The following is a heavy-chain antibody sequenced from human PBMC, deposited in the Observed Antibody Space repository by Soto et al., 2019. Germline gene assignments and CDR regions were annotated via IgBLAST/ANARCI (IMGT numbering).Heavy chain of an antibody. V-gene: IGHV1-18*01. J-gene: IGHJ6*02. CDR3: ARDHPGIAAAGTTHYGMDV. Sequence: QVQLVQSGAEVKKPGASVKVSCKASGYTFTRYGISWVRQAPGQGLEWMGWISAYNGNTNYAQKLQGRVTMTTDTSTSTAYMELRSLRSDDTAVYYCARDHPGIAAAGTTHYGMDVWGQGTTVTVSS. CDR2: ISAYNGNT. D-gene: IGHD6-13*01. CDR1: GYTFTRYG.